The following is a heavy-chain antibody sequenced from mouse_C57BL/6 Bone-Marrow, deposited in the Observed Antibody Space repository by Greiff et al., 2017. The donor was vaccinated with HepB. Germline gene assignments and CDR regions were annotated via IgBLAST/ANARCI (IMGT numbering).Heavy chain of an antibody. CDR2: IHPSDSDT. D-gene: IGHD2-1*01. V-gene: IGHV1-74*01. J-gene: IGHJ3*01. Sequence: QVHVKQPGAELVKPGASVKVSCKASGYTFTSYWMHWVKQRPGQGLEWIERIHPSDSDTNYNQKFKGKATLTVDKSSSTAYMQLSSLTSEDSAVYYCAIGGNGNYAAWFAYWGQGTLVTVSA. CDR3: AIGGNGNYAAWFAY. CDR1: GYTFTSYW.